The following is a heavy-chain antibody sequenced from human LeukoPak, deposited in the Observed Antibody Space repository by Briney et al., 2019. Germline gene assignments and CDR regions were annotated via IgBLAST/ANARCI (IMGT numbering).Heavy chain of an antibody. CDR2: IYYTGNT. D-gene: IGHD6-13*01. V-gene: IGHV4-31*03. CDR1: GGSISSGYY. J-gene: IGHJ2*01. CDR3: ARGPSFGSSSRFDL. Sequence: PSQTLSLTCTVSGGSISSGYYWSWIRHPPPKGLEWIGCIYYTGNTYYNPSLKSRITMSVDTSKNHFSLKLSSVTGADTAVYYCARGPSFGSSSRFDLWGRGTLVSVSS.